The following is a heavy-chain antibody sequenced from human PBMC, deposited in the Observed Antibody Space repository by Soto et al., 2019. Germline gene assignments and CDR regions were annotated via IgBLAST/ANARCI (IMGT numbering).Heavy chain of an antibody. CDR2: ISYDGSNK. CDR1: GFTFSSYA. J-gene: IGHJ5*02. Sequence: GGSLRLSCAASGFTFSSYAMHWVRQAPGKGLEWVAVISYDGSNKYYADSVKSRFTISRDNSKNTLYLQMNSLRAEDTAVYYCAGSPEDYYDSSGYDDWFDPWGQGTLVTVSS. D-gene: IGHD3-22*01. V-gene: IGHV3-30-3*01. CDR3: AGSPEDYYDSSGYDDWFDP.